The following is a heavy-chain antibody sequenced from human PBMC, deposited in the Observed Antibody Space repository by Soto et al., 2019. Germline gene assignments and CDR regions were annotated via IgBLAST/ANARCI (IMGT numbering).Heavy chain of an antibody. CDR3: AKDGSLYYYDSSGGIVYFDY. D-gene: IGHD3-22*01. V-gene: IGHV3-30*18. CDR2: ISYDGSNK. J-gene: IGHJ4*02. Sequence: WGCIRLSYAASVVRCSRYGRAWVRQPPGKGLEWVAVISYDGSNKYYADSVKGRFTISRDNSKNTLYLQMNSLRAEDTAVYYCAKDGSLYYYDSSGGIVYFDYWGQGTLVTV. CDR1: VVRCSRYG.